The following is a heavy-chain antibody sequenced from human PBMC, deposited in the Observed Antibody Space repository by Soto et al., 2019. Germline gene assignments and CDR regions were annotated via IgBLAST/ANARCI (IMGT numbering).Heavy chain of an antibody. CDR2: ISSSSSYT. CDR1: GFTFSDYY. D-gene: IGHD1-1*01. J-gene: IGHJ6*02. V-gene: IGHV3-11*06. Sequence: LRLSCAASGFTFSDYYMSWIRQAPGKGLEWVSHISSSSSYTNYADSVKGRFTISRDNAKNSLYLQMNSLGVEDTAVYYCARGRNWNQKTYYGMDVWGQGTTVTVSS. CDR3: ARGRNWNQKTYYGMDV.